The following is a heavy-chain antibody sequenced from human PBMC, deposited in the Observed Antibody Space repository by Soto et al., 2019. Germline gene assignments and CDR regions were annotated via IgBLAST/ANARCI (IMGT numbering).Heavy chain of an antibody. CDR2: IIPIFGTA. CDR1: GGTFSSYA. CDR3: AEDTRCIAAREYYYYYGMDV. V-gene: IGHV1-69*01. J-gene: IGHJ6*02. D-gene: IGHD6-6*01. Sequence: ASVKVSCKASGGTFSSYAISWVRQAPGQGLEWMGGIIPIFGTANYAQKYQGRVTITADESTSTAYMELSSLRSEDTAVYYCAEDTRCIAAREYYYYYGMDVLGQGATVTVPS.